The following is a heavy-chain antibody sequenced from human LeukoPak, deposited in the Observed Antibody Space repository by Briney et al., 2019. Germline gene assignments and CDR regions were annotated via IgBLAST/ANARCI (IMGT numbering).Heavy chain of an antibody. CDR2: ISYDGSNK. D-gene: IGHD6-19*01. Sequence: PGGSLRLSCAASGFTFSSYAMHWVRQAPGKGLEWVAVISYDGSNKYYADSVKGRFTISRDNAKNSLYLQMNSLRAEDTAVYYCARALDSLYSSGWPSAGYWGQGTLVTVSS. CDR3: ARALDSLYSSGWPSAGY. CDR1: GFTFSSYA. V-gene: IGHV3-30*04. J-gene: IGHJ4*02.